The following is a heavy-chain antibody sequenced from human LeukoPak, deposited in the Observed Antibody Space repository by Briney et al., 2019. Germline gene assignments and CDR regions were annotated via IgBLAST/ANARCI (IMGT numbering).Heavy chain of an antibody. J-gene: IGHJ3*02. V-gene: IGHV3-30*02. CDR2: IRYDGSNK. CDR3: AKDRRQPYSGSYYAFDI. D-gene: IGHD1-26*01. Sequence: PGGSLRLSCAASGFTFSSYGMHWVRQAPGKGLEWVPFIRYDGSNKYYADSVKGRFTISRDNSKNTLYLQMNSLRAEDTAVYYRAKDRRQPYSGSYYAFDIWGQGTMVTVSS. CDR1: GFTFSSYG.